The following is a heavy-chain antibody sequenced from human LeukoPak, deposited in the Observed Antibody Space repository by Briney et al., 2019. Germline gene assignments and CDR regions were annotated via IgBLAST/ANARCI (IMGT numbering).Heavy chain of an antibody. CDR1: GYTLTELS. Sequence: ASVKVSCKVSGYTLTELSMHWVRQAPGQGLEWMGWINPNSGGTNYAQKFQGRVTMTRDTSISTAYMELSRLRSDDTAVYYCARVSYCSGGSCYPFDYWGQGTLVTVSS. D-gene: IGHD2-15*01. J-gene: IGHJ4*02. CDR3: ARVSYCSGGSCYPFDY. CDR2: INPNSGGT. V-gene: IGHV1-2*02.